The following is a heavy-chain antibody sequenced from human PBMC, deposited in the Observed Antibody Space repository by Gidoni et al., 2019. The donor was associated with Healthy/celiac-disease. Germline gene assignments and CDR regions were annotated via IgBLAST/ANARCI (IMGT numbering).Heavy chain of an antibody. Sequence: EVQLVESGGGLVQPGGSLSLSCAASGFTFSTYSMNWVRQAPGKGLAWVSYISSISNTITYEDSLKGRFTISRDNAKNSRYLQMNSLRAEDTAVYYCARGLSVAVAGTYNWFDPWGQGTLVTVSS. D-gene: IGHD6-19*01. CDR1: GFTFSTYS. J-gene: IGHJ5*02. CDR2: ISSISNTI. V-gene: IGHV3-48*01. CDR3: ARGLSVAVAGTYNWFDP.